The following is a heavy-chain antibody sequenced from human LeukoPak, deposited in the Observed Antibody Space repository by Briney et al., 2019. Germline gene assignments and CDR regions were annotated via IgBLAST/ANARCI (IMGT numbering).Heavy chain of an antibody. CDR2: IYYSGST. Sequence: KASETLSLTCTVSGGSICSYYWSWIRQPPGKGLEWIGYIYYSGSTNYNPSLKSRVTISVDTSKNQFSLKLSSVTAADTAVYYCASSPSITGRYFDWQFDYWGQGTLVTVSS. D-gene: IGHD3-9*01. V-gene: IGHV4-59*08. CDR1: GGSICSYY. CDR3: ASSPSITGRYFDWQFDY. J-gene: IGHJ4*02.